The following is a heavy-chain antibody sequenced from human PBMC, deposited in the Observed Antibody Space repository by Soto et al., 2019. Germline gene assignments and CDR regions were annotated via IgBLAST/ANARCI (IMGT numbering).Heavy chain of an antibody. D-gene: IGHD1-26*01. CDR1: GYTFTVYY. J-gene: IGHJ4*02. V-gene: IGHV1-2*02. CDR3: ARDLAKGGGSAGFDY. CDR2: INPKSGGS. Sequence: QVQLVQSGAEVKKPGASVNVSCKASGYTFTVYYMHWVRQAPGQGLEWMGWINPKSGGSMYPQKFQGRVTMTWDTYISTDYMALAGLRSGDTAVYYCARDLAKGGGSAGFDYWGQGTLVTVSS.